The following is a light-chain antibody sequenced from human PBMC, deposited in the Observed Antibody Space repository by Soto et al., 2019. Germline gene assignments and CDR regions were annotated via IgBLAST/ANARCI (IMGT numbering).Light chain of an antibody. J-gene: IGKJ1*01. Sequence: VKMTQSPSSPSATVGDRVTLTCRASQSISSYLNWYQQKPGKAPKLLIYAASSLQSGVPSRFSGSESETDFTLTISSLQPEDFANYSCQQSYSTTWTFGQGTKVDI. CDR3: QQSYSTTWT. V-gene: IGKV1-39*01. CDR2: AAS. CDR1: QSISSY.